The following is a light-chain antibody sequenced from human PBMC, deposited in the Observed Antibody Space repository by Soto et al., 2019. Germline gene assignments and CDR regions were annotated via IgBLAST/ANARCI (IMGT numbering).Light chain of an antibody. Sequence: QSALTQPTSVSGSPGQSITISCTGNHNDIGTYDYVSWYQQHPGRAPRLLIHGVTTRPSGISGRFSASKSGLTASLTISGLQPEDEADYYCSSFTSNRIYVFGPGTNVTGL. CDR1: HNDIGTYDY. J-gene: IGLJ1*01. CDR3: SSFTSNRIYV. V-gene: IGLV2-14*03. CDR2: GVT.